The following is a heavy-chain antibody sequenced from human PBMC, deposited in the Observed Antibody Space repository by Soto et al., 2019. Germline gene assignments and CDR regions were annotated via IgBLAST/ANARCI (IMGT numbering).Heavy chain of an antibody. CDR3: ARVPDY. J-gene: IGHJ4*02. CDR1: GGSINSGGYS. V-gene: IGHV4-30-2*01. Sequence: PSETLSLTCAVSGGSINSGGYSWSWVRQPPGKGLEWIGYIYHSGSTYYNPSLKSRVTISVDRSKNQFSLRLSSVTAADTAVYYYARVPDYWGQGTLVTVSS. CDR2: IYHSGST.